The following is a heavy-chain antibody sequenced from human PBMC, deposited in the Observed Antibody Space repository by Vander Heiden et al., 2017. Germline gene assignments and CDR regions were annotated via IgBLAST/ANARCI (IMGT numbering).Heavy chain of an antibody. CDR3: ASDIHSDAFDI. V-gene: IGHV3-30*04. Sequence: QVQLVESGGGVVQPGRSLSLSCAASGFTFSTYVMHWVRQAPGKGLEWVAVISYDGSNKYYADSVKGRFTISRDNSKNTLYLQMNSLRAEDTAVYYCASDIHSDAFDIWGQGTMVTVSS. CDR1: GFTFSTYV. CDR2: ISYDGSNK. J-gene: IGHJ3*02.